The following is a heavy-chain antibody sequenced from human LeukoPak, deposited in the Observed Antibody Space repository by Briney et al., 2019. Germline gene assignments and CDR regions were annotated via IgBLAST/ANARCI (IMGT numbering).Heavy chain of an antibody. CDR1: GVTFDEXX. CDR2: XSWNRGRI. CDR3: AKAARAHLPSTVTTISPFTLDY. D-gene: IGHD4-11*01. Sequence: SGVTFDEXXXXXGRQXPGGXXXXXXXXSWNRGRIGYVGSVQGGFTISRDNAKNSLYLQINSLTAEAMALYYCAKAARAHLPSTVTTISPFTLDYWGQGTLVTASS. V-gene: IGHV3-9*03. J-gene: IGHJ4*02.